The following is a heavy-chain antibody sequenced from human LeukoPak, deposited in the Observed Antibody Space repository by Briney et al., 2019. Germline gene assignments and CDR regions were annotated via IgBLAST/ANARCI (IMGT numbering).Heavy chain of an antibody. CDR1: GYTFTGYY. V-gene: IGHV1-2*02. Sequence: GASVKVSCKASGYTFTGYYMHWVRQAPGQGLEWMGWINLNSGGTNYAQKFQGRVTMTRDTSISTAYMELSRLRSDDTAVYYCARGVVPAAFYYYYYMDVWGKGTTVTVSS. CDR2: INLNSGGT. CDR3: ARGVVPAAFYYYYYMDV. J-gene: IGHJ6*03. D-gene: IGHD2-2*01.